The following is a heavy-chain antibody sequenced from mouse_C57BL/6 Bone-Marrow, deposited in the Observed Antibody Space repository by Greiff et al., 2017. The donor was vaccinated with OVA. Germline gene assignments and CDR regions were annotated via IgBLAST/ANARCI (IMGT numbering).Heavy chain of an antibody. CDR1: GYTFTSYW. V-gene: IGHV1-59*01. Sequence: VQLQQPGAELVRPGPSVKLSCKASGYTFTSYWMHWVKQRPGQGLEWIGVIDPSDSYTNYNQKFKGKATLTVDTSSSTAYMQLSSLTSEDSAVYYCARGYYGPFDYWGQGTTLTVSS. CDR3: ARGYYGPFDY. D-gene: IGHD1-1*01. J-gene: IGHJ2*01. CDR2: IDPSDSYT.